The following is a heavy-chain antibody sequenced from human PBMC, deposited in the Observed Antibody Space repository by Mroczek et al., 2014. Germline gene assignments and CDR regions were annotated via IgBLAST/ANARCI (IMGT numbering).Heavy chain of an antibody. J-gene: IGHJ6*03. CDR1: GGSFSGYY. Sequence: QVQLQQWGAGLLKPSETLSLTCAVYGGSFSGYYWSWIRQPPGKGLEWIGEINHSGSTNYNPSLKSRVTISVDTSKNQFSLKLSSVTAADTAVYYCEGSTSGKNYYYYMDVWGKGTTVTVSS. D-gene: IGHD2-2*01. CDR2: INHSGST. V-gene: IGHV4-34*01. CDR3: EGSTSGKNYYYYMDV.